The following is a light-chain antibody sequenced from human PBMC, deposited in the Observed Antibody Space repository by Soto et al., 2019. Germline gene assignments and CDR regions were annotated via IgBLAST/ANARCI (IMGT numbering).Light chain of an antibody. CDR2: DDS. J-gene: IGLJ2*01. V-gene: IGLV3-21*02. CDR3: KVWDSSRDHPVV. Sequence: SYELTQPPSVSVAPGQTARITCGGNNIGSKSVHWYQQKPGQAPVLVVYDDSDRPSGIPDRFSGSNSGNTATLTISRVEAGDEAGYYCKVWDSSRDHPVVFGGGTKATVL. CDR1: NIGSKS.